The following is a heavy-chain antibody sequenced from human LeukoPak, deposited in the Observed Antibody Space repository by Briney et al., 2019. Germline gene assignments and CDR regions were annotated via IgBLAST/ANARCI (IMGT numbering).Heavy chain of an antibody. CDR3: ARDSAPYSFGGVIAY. V-gene: IGHV3-21*01. J-gene: IGHJ4*02. Sequence: PEGSLRLFCAASGFTFSSYSMNWVRQAPGKGLEWVSSISSSSSYIYYADSVKGRFTISRDNAKNSLYLQMNSLRAEDTAVYYCARDSAPYSFGGVIAYWGQGTLVTVSS. CDR1: GFTFSSYS. D-gene: IGHD3-16*02. CDR2: ISSSSSYI.